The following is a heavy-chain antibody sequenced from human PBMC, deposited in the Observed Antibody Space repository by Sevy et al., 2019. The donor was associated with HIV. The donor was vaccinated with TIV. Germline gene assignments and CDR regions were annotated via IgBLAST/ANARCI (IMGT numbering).Heavy chain of an antibody. J-gene: IGHJ4*02. D-gene: IGHD2-2*02. Sequence: ASVKVSCKASGYTFTNYGINWVRQAPGQGLEWMGWMNPNTSNTGYAQTFQDRVTITRDTSISTAYMELTSLRPEDTAVYYCARVKYKYTTQYYFDYWGQRTLVTVSS. V-gene: IGHV1-8*03. CDR2: MNPNTSNT. CDR1: GYTFTNYG. CDR3: ARVKYKYTTQYYFDY.